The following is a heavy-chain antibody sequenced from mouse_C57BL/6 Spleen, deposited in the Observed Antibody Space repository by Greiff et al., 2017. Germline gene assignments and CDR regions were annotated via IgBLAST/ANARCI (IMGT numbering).Heavy chain of an antibody. CDR3: ARERGYDGYYAMDY. Sequence: QVQLQQSGPELVKPGASVKISCKASGYSFTSYYIHWVKQRPGQGLEWIGWIYPGSGNTKYNEKFKGKATLTADTSSSTAYMQLSSLTSEDSAVYYCARERGYDGYYAMDYWGQGTSVTVSS. J-gene: IGHJ4*01. D-gene: IGHD2-2*01. V-gene: IGHV1-66*01. CDR1: GYSFTSYY. CDR2: IYPGSGNT.